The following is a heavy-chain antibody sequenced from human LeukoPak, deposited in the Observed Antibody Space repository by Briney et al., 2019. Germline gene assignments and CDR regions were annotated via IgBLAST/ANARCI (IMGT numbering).Heavy chain of an antibody. J-gene: IGHJ4*02. D-gene: IGHD6-19*01. CDR2: IYPNSGGT. CDR3: ARDRARSGWYGDY. CDR1: GYTFTGYY. V-gene: IGHV1-2*02. Sequence: ASVKVSCKASGYTFTGYYMHWVRPAPAQGLEWMGWIYPNSGGTNYAQKFQGRATMTRDTSISTAYMELSRLRSDDTAVYYCARDRARSGWYGDYWGQGTLVTVSS.